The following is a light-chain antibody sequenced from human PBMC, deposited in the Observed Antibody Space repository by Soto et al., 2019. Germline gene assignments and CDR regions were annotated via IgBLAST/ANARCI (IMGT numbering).Light chain of an antibody. Sequence: VVLTQSPATLSLSPGDTATLSCGASQSVSSSLAWYQQKPGQAPRLLIYDASSRATGSPARFSGSGSGTDFTLTIGRLEPEDLAVYYCQQYDSSPRTFGQGTKVDIK. V-gene: IGKV3-11*01. J-gene: IGKJ1*01. CDR3: QQYDSSPRT. CDR1: QSVSSS. CDR2: DAS.